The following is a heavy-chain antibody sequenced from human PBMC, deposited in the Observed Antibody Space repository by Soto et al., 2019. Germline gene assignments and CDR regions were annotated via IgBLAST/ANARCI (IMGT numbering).Heavy chain of an antibody. CDR2: IIPVFGTV. V-gene: IGHV1-69*13. J-gene: IGHJ6*02. Sequence: SVKVSCKAAGGTLSSYVISWVRQAPGQGLEWMGGIIPVFGTVNYAQKFQGRVTITADESTTTAYMELRSLRSEDAAVYYCERLQRIQLCAAGMDVWGPVTKVTVFS. CDR3: ERLQRIQLCAAGMDV. D-gene: IGHD5-18*01. CDR1: GGTLSSYV.